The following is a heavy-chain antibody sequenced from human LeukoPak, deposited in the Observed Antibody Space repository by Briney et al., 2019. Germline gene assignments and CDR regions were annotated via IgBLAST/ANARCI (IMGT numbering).Heavy chain of an antibody. Sequence: PGGSLRLSCAASGFTFSDYYMSWIRQAPGKGLEWVSYISSSNRYTNYADSVKGRFTISRDNSKNTLYLQMSSLRAEDTAVYYCARDARDTVMLTADYWGQGTLVTVSS. V-gene: IGHV3-11*06. CDR2: ISSSNRYT. CDR3: ARDARDTVMLTADY. CDR1: GFTFSDYY. D-gene: IGHD5-18*01. J-gene: IGHJ4*02.